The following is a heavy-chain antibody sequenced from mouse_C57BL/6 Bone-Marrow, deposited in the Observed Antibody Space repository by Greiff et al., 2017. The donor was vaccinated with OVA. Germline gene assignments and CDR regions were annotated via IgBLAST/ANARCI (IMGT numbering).Heavy chain of an antibody. CDR2: SRNKANDYTT. V-gene: IGHV7-1*01. J-gene: IGHJ4*01. CDR3: ARDASAYAMDY. CDR1: GFTFSDFY. Sequence: EVKLVESGGGLVQSGRSLRLSCATSGFTFSDFYMEWVRQAPGKGLEWIAASRNKANDYTTEYSASVKGRFIVSRDTSQSILYLQMNALRAEDTAIYYCARDASAYAMDYWGQGTSVTVSS.